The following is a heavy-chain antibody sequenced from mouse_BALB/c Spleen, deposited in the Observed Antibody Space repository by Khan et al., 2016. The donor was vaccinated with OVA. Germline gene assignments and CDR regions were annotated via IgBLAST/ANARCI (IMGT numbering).Heavy chain of an antibody. V-gene: IGHV1S81*02. J-gene: IGHJ3*01. CDR3: GRSTMVTTEFAY. Sequence: QVQLQQPGAELVKPGASVKLSCKASGYTFTSYWMQWVKQRPGQGLEWIGEINPSNGRSNYNENFKSKATLTVDKSSTTAHMQLSSLTSEDSAVDYCGRSTMVTTEFAYWGQGTLVTVSA. D-gene: IGHD2-2*01. CDR1: GYTFTSYW. CDR2: INPSNGRS.